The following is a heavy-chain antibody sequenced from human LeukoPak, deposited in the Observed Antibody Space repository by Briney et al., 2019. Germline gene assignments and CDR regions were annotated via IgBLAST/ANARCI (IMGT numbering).Heavy chain of an antibody. J-gene: IGHJ4*02. D-gene: IGHD4-17*01. CDR2: IIPIFGTA. CDR1: GGTFSSYA. V-gene: IGHV1-69*05. Sequence: GTSVKVSCKASGGTFSSYAISWVRQAPGQGLEWMGGIIPIFGTANYAQKFQGRVTITTDESTSTAYMELSSLRSEDTAVYYCATPRDYGDTIPNYFDYWGQGTLVTVSS. CDR3: ATPRDYGDTIPNYFDY.